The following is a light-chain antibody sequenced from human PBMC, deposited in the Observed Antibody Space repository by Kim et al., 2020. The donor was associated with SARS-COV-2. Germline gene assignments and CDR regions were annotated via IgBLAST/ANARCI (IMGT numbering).Light chain of an antibody. CDR2: WAS. CDR3: QQYYSTPPS. J-gene: IGKJ2*03. CDR1: QTVLYNSNKQNY. Sequence: APLNCKSSQTVLYNSNKQNYLAWYQQKPGQAPKLLIYWASIRESGVSDRFSGSGSETDFTLTISSLQAEDVAVYYCQQYYSTPPSFGQGTKLEI. V-gene: IGKV4-1*01.